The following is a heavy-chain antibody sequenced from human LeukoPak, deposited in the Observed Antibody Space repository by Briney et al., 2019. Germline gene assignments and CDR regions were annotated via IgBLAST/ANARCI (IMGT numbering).Heavy chain of an antibody. CDR3: TKRRDGYIQDY. D-gene: IGHD5-24*01. CDR1: GFTFSNYA. CDR2: ISASGGST. V-gene: IGHV3-23*01. J-gene: IGHJ4*02. Sequence: GGSLRLSCAASGFTFSNYAMTWVRQAPGKGLEWVSGISASGGSTYYADSVKGRFTISRDSSKNTLYLQMNSLRAEDTAVYYCTKRRDGYIQDYWGQGTLFTVSS.